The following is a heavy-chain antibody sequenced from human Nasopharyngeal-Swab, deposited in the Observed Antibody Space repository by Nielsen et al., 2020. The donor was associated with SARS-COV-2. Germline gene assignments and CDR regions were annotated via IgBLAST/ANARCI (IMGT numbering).Heavy chain of an antibody. J-gene: IGHJ6*02. Sequence: SGPTLVKPTQTLTLTCTFSGFSLSTSGVGVGWIRQPPGKALEWLAHIFSNDEKSYSTSLKSRLTISKDTSKSQVVLTMTNMDPVDTATYYCARINRYYYYGMDVWGQGTTVTVSS. CDR1: GFSLSTSGVG. CDR3: ARINRYYYYGMDV. V-gene: IGHV2-26*01. CDR2: IFSNDEK.